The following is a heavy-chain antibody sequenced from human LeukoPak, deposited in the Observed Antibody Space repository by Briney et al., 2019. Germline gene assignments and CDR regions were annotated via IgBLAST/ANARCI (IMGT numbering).Heavy chain of an antibody. CDR2: ISSTGGST. V-gene: IGHV3-64*01. Sequence: GGSLRLSCAASGFTFSNYAMEWVRQAPGKGLEYVASISSTGGSTYYANSLKGRFTISRDNSKNTLYLQMNSLRAEDTAVYYCAKDRSWARTLAYYFDYWGQGTLVTVSS. CDR3: AKDRSWARTLAYYFDY. J-gene: IGHJ4*02. D-gene: IGHD1-14*01. CDR1: GFTFSNYA.